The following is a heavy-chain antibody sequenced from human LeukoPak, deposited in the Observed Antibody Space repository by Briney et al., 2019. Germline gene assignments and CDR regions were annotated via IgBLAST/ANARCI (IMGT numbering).Heavy chain of an antibody. D-gene: IGHD3-9*01. CDR3: ARQSLDILTSLYYFDY. CDR1: GDSISSSSYF. J-gene: IGHJ4*02. CDR2: FYYSGMT. Sequence: PSETLSLTCTVSGDSISSSSYFWGWIRRPPGKGLEWIGTFYYSGMTYYNPSLKSRVTISVDTSKNQFSLKLSSVTAADTAVYYCARQSLDILTSLYYFDYWGQGTLVTVSS. V-gene: IGHV4-39*01.